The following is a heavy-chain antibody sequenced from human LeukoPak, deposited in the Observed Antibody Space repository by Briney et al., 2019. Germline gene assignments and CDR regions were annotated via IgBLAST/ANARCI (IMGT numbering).Heavy chain of an antibody. V-gene: IGHV1-69-2*01. J-gene: IGHJ4*02. D-gene: IGHD5-24*01. Sequence: EASVKVSCKVSGYTFTDYYMHWVQQAPGKGLAWMGLVDPEDGETIYAEKFQGRVTITADTSTDTAYMELSSLRSEDTAVYYCATVGATTYFDYWGQGTLVTVSS. CDR3: ATVGATTYFDY. CDR2: VDPEDGET. CDR1: GYTFTDYY.